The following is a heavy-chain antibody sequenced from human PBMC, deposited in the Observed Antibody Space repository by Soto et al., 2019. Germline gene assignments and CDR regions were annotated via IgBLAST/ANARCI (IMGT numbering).Heavy chain of an antibody. D-gene: IGHD3-3*01. CDR1: GFTFSSYS. V-gene: IGHV3-21*01. Sequence: GGSLRLSCASSGFTFSSYSMNWVRQAPGKGLEWVSSISSSSSYIYYADSVKGRFTISRDNAKNSLYLQMNSLRAEDTAVYYCARDFQKKYHFRSGYYTGTFDYWGQGTLVTVYS. CDR2: ISSSSSYI. J-gene: IGHJ4*02. CDR3: ARDFQKKYHFRSGYYTGTFDY.